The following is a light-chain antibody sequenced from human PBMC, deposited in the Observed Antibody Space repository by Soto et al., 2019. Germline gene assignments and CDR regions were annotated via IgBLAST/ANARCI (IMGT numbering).Light chain of an antibody. CDR1: SSDVGGYNY. Sequence: QSVLTQPRSVSGSPGQSVTISCTGTSSDVGGYNYVSWYQQHPGKAPKLMIYDVSKRPSGVPDRFSGSKSGNTASLTISGLQAEHEADYYCCSYAGTYTPVVFGGGTKLTVL. V-gene: IGLV2-11*01. CDR2: DVS. CDR3: CSYAGTYTPVV. J-gene: IGLJ2*01.